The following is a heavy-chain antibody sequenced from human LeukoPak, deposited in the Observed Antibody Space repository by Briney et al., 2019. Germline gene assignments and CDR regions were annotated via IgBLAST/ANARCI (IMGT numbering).Heavy chain of an antibody. Sequence: GGSLRLSCGASGFTFSSYWMHWVRQAPGKGLVWVSRINNDGSSTSYADSVQGRFTISRDNAKNSLYLQMNSLRAEDTAVYYCARGPTMKMDVWGKGTTVTVSS. CDR2: INNDGSST. CDR3: ARGPTMKMDV. D-gene: IGHD3-22*01. CDR1: GFTFSSYW. V-gene: IGHV3-74*01. J-gene: IGHJ6*04.